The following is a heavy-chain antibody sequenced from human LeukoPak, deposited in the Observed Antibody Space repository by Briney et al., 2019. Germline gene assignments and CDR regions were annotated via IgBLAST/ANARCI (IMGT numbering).Heavy chain of an antibody. CDR1: GFTFSSYA. CDR3: ARGGSPYYYDSSGYYRN. J-gene: IGHJ4*02. CDR2: ISYDGSNK. Sequence: GGSLRLSCAASGFTFSSYAMHWVRQAPGKGLEWVAVISYDGSNKYYADSVKGRFTISRDNSKNTLYLQMNSLRAEDTAVYYCARGGSPYYYDSSGYYRNWGQGTLVTVSS. V-gene: IGHV3-30-3*01. D-gene: IGHD3-22*01.